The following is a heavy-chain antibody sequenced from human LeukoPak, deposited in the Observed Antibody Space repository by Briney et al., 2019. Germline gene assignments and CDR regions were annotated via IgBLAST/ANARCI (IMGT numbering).Heavy chain of an antibody. Sequence: PSETLSLTCTVSGGSVSSYYWSWIRQPPGKGLEWIGYIYYSGSTNYNPSLKTRVTISVDTSKNQFSLKLSSVTAADTAVYYCARHDSSGYYLSDDAFDIWGQGTMVTVSS. CDR3: ARHDSSGYYLSDDAFDI. J-gene: IGHJ3*02. CDR2: IYYSGST. D-gene: IGHD3-22*01. CDR1: GGSVSSYY. V-gene: IGHV4-59*08.